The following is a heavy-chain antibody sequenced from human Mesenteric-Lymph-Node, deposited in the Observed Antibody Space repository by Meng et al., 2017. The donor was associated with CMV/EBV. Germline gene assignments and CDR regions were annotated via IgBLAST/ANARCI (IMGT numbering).Heavy chain of an antibody. CDR2: IFSGGSK. CDR3: ATLYLLTCYFGSPLDF. J-gene: IGHJ4*02. V-gene: IGHV3-66*02. CDR1: EFTVSGSY. Sequence: GESLKISCAAPSEFTVSGSYMSWVRQAPGRGLEWVSVIFSGGSKYYADSVKGRFPISRDTSKNTLYLQMNSLTTEYTAVFDCATLYLLTCYFGSPLDFWGQGTMVTVSS. D-gene: IGHD3-9*01.